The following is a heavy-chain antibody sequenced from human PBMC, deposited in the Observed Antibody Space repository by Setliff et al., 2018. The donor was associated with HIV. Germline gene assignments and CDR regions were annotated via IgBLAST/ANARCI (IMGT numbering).Heavy chain of an antibody. Sequence: SETLSLTCAVSGDSIISSNWWSWVRQPPGKGLEWIGEIYHSGSTNYNPSLTSRVTISLDKSKNQFSLKLSSVTAADTAVYYCARDSNAPYVQHWGQGTLVTVSS. V-gene: IGHV4-4*02. J-gene: IGHJ1*01. CDR3: ARDSNAPYVQH. CDR2: IYHSGST. CDR1: GDSIISSNW. D-gene: IGHD1-1*01.